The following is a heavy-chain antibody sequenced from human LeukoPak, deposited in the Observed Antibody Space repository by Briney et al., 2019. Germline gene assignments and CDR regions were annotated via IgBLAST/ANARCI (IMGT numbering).Heavy chain of an antibody. D-gene: IGHD5-18*01. CDR3: ARRAGYLDDY. V-gene: IGHV1-8*01. CDR1: GYTFTTYD. Sequence: ASVKVSCRASGYTFTTYDINWVRQATGQGLEWMGWMNPKSGNTGYARKFQGRVTMTRNTSITTAYMELRSLRSDDTAVYYCARRAGYLDDYWGQGTLVTVSS. CDR2: MNPKSGNT. J-gene: IGHJ4*02.